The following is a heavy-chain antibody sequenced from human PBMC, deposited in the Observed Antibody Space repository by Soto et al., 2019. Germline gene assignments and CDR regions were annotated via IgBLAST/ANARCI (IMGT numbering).Heavy chain of an antibody. CDR3: AKVHYYDGSGSYHYYGMDV. CDR1: GFPFINYA. D-gene: IGHD3-22*01. CDR2: ISGSGGST. J-gene: IGHJ6*02. V-gene: IGHV3-23*01. Sequence: EVQLLESGGGLVQPGGSLRLSCAASGFPFINYAMSWVRQAPGKGLEWVSAISGSGGSTYYADSVNGRFTISRDNTKNTLYLQMTSLRADDTAVYYCAKVHYYDGSGSYHYYGMDVWGQGTTVTVSS.